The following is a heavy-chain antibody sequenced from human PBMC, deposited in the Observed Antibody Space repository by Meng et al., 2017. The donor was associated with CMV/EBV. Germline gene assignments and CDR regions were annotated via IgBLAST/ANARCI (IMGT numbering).Heavy chain of an antibody. CDR2: IYPGDSDT. D-gene: IGHD6-6*01. V-gene: IGHV5-51*01. CDR1: YSFPRYW. J-gene: IGHJ5*02. CDR3: ARKIGRGCSSSSNWFDP. Sequence: YSFPRYWIGWVRQMPGKGLEWMGIIYPGDSDTRYSPSFQGQVTISADKSISTAYLQWSSLKASDTAMYYCARKIGRGCSSSSNWFDPWGQGTLVTVSS.